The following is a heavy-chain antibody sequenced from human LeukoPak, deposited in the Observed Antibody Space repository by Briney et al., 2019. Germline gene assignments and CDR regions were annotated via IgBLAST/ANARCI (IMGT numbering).Heavy chain of an antibody. J-gene: IGHJ6*03. CDR3: ARRRDGYSIKKYYYYYMDV. CDR1: GDSISSSSDY. D-gene: IGHD5-24*01. Sequence: MSSETLSLTCTVSGDSISSSSDYWGWIRQPPGKGLEWIGTIYYSGSTNYNPSLKSRVTISVDTSKNQFSLKLSSVTAADTAVYYCARRRDGYSIKKYYYYYMDVWGKGTTATISS. CDR2: IYYSGST. V-gene: IGHV4-39*07.